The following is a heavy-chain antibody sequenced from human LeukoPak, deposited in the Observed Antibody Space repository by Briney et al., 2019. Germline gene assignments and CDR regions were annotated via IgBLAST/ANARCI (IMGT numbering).Heavy chain of an antibody. J-gene: IGHJ4*02. V-gene: IGHV3-7*03. CDR2: IKQDGSDK. CDR3: ARGGYNYSDY. Sequence: GGSLRLSCTASGFTFSNYWMSWVRQAPGKGLEWVASIKQDGSDKYYVDSVKGRFTISRDNAKNSLYLQMNSLRAEDTAVYYCARGGYNYSDYWGQGTLVTVSS. CDR1: GFTFSNYW. D-gene: IGHD5-12*01.